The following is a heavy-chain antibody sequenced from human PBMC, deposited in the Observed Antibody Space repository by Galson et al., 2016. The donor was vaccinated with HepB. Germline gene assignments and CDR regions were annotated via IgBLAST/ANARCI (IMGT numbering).Heavy chain of an antibody. J-gene: IGHJ2*01. CDR1: TFTFSSHG. V-gene: IGHV3-23*01. D-gene: IGHD2-21*01. Sequence: SLRLSCAASTFTFSSHGMSWVRQALGKGLEWVSSISASGSLIYYADSVKGRFTISRDNSKNTLYLQLNSLGAEDTAVYYCAKIGVIGYWYYDLWGRGTLVSVSS. CDR2: ISASGSLI. CDR3: AKIGVIGYWYYDL.